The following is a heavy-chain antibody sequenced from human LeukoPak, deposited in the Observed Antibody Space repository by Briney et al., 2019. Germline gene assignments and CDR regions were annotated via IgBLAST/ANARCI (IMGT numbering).Heavy chain of an antibody. CDR2: ISAYNGNT. J-gene: IGHJ1*01. Sequence: ASVKVSCKASGYTFTSYGISWVRQAPGQGLEWMGWISAYNGNTNYAQKLQGRVTMTTDTSTSTAYMELGSLRSDDTAVYYCARDVLDYGDYGYFQHWGQGTLVTVSS. CDR1: GYTFTSYG. CDR3: ARDVLDYGDYGYFQH. V-gene: IGHV1-18*01. D-gene: IGHD4-17*01.